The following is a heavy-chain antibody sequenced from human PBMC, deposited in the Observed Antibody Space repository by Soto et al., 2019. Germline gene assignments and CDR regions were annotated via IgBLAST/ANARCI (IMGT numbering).Heavy chain of an antibody. Sequence: SETLSLTCAVYGGSFSGYYWSWISQPPGKGREWSGEINHSGSTNYNPSLKSRVPISVDTSKNQFSLKLSSLTAADTAVYYCERATEVISIFGVVIPDYYGMDVWGQGTTVTVSS. CDR2: INHSGST. CDR3: ERATEVISIFGVVIPDYYGMDV. D-gene: IGHD3-3*01. J-gene: IGHJ6*02. CDR1: GGSFSGYY. V-gene: IGHV4-34*01.